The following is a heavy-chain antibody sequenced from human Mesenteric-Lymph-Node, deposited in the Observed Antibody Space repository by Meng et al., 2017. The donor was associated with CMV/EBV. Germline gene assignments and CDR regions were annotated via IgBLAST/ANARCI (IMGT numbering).Heavy chain of an antibody. CDR2: ISYDGSNK. CDR3: ARDMGPRYDFWSGYYALGY. Sequence: GESLKISCAASGFTFSSYAMHWVRPAPGKGLEWVAVISYDGSNKYYADSVKGRFTISRDNSKNTLYLQMNSLRAEDTAVYYCARDMGPRYDFWSGYYALGYWGQGTLVTVS. CDR1: GFTFSSYA. J-gene: IGHJ4*02. D-gene: IGHD3-3*01. V-gene: IGHV3-30-3*01.